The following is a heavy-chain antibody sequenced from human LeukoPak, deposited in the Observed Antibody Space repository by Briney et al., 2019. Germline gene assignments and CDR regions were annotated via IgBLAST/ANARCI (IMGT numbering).Heavy chain of an antibody. CDR3: VEGFWVLPVAGTTFYYFYMDV. J-gene: IGHJ6*03. V-gene: IGHV3-23*01. Sequence: PGGSLRLSCAASRFTFDEYGMSWVRHTAGKGLEWVSSISGSSDNTYYADSVKGRFTISRDNSKDTLYLQMNSLRADDTAVYFLVEGFWVLPVAGTTFYYFYMDVWGEGTTVTVSS. CDR2: ISGSSDNT. D-gene: IGHD6-19*01. CDR1: RFTFDEYG.